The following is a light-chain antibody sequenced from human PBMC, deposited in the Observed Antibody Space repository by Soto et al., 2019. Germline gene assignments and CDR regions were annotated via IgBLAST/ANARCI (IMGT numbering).Light chain of an antibody. CDR2: GAS. CDR1: QSVSSSY. Sequence: EIVLTQSPGTLSLSPGERATLSCRASQSVSSSYLAGYQQKPGQAPRLLIYGASSRATGIPDRFRGSGSGTDFTLTISRLEPEDFAVYYCQQYGSSPRTCGQGTKLDIK. CDR3: QQYGSSPRT. J-gene: IGKJ1*01. V-gene: IGKV3-20*01.